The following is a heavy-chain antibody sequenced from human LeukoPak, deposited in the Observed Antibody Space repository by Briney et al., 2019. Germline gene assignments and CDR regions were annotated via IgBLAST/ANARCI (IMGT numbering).Heavy chain of an antibody. CDR1: GFTFSSYG. CDR2: IWYDGSNK. V-gene: IGHV3-33*01. D-gene: IGHD6-6*01. CDR3: ARSILEYSSSSADY. J-gene: IGHJ4*02. Sequence: GGSLRLSCAASGFTFSSYGMHWVRQAPGKGLEWVAVIWYDGSNKYYADSVKGRFTTSRDNSKNTLYLQMNSLRAEDTAVYYCARSILEYSSSSADYWGQGTLVTVSS.